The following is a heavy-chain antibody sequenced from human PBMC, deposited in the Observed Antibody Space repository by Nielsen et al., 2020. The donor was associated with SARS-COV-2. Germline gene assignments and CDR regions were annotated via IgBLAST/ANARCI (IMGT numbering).Heavy chain of an antibody. Sequence: GESLKISCAASGFTFGSYAMSWVRRAPGEKFEWISTYSGGVDTTYYTASVRGRFTISRDNSQNTLYLQMNSLRAEDTAIYYCAKATAGTCSGATCYNFDSWGQGALVTVSS. V-gene: IGHV3-23*01. CDR2: YSGGVDTT. CDR3: AKATAGTCSGATCYNFDS. J-gene: IGHJ4*02. D-gene: IGHD2-2*02. CDR1: GFTFGSYA.